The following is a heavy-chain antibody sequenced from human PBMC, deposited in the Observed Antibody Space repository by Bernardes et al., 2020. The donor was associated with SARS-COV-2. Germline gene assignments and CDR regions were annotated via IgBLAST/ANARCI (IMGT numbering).Heavy chain of an antibody. CDR1: GDTFSKYA. CDR2: IVPVSDAT. CDR3: AREMGSSSPMGVYYYYGMDV. V-gene: IGHV1-69*13. J-gene: IGHJ6*02. Sequence: SVKVSCKASGDTFSKYALSWVRQAPGQGLEWVGRIVPVSDATSHAQRFQGRVSMTADESTTTVYMELSSLRSDDTAVYYCAREMGSSSPMGVYYYYGMDVWGQGTAVTVSS. D-gene: IGHD6-6*01.